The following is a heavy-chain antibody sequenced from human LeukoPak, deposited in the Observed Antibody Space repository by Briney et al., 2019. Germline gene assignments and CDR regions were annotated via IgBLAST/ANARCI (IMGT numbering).Heavy chain of an antibody. CDR2: IYPGDSDT. D-gene: IGHD6-13*01. Sequence: HGGSLQISCKGSGSIFTSYWIGWVRPVPGKGLEWMGIIYPGDSDTRYSPSFQGQVTISADKSISTAYLQWSSLKASDTAMYYCARLLYSSSWYYFDYWGQGTLVTVSS. CDR1: GSIFTSYW. CDR3: ARLLYSSSWYYFDY. J-gene: IGHJ4*02. V-gene: IGHV5-51*01.